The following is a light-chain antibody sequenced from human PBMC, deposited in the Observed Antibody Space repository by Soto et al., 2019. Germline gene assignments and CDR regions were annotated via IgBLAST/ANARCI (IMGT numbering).Light chain of an antibody. Sequence: EIVLPQSPGTLSLSAGERATLSCRASQSVTTAYLAWYQQRPGQAPRLLIYGAASRAAGIPDRFSGSGSGTDFTLTISRLEPQAFAVYYCQQYGSSSPTFGPGTKVDIK. J-gene: IGKJ3*01. CDR1: QSVTTAY. CDR3: QQYGSSSPT. CDR2: GAA. V-gene: IGKV3-20*01.